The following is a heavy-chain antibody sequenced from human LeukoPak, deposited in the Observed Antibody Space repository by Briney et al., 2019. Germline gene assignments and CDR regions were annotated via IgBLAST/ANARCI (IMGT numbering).Heavy chain of an antibody. CDR2: IWYDGSNK. J-gene: IGHJ4*02. CDR3: VRVGYTNYGIDY. V-gene: IGHV3-33*01. CDR1: GFXFSSYG. Sequence: GRSLRLSCAVSGFXFSSYGIHWVRQAPGKGLEWVAVIWYDGSNKYYADSVKGRFTISRDSSKNTLDLQMNSLRAEDTAVYYCVRVGYTNYGIDYWGQGTLVTVSS. D-gene: IGHD4-11*01.